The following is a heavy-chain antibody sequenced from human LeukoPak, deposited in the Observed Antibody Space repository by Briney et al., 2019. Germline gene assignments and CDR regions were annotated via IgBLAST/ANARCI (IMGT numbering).Heavy chain of an antibody. V-gene: IGHV3-33*01. CDR3: AREVRGWSSGWYEPFFDY. CDR1: GFTFSSYG. CDR2: IWYDGSNK. Sequence: PGRSLRLSCAASGFTFSSYGIHWVRQAPGKGLEWVAVIWYDGSNKYYADSVKGRFTISRDNSKNTLYLQMNSLRAEDTAVHYCAREVRGWSSGWYEPFFDYWGQGTLVTVSS. J-gene: IGHJ4*02. D-gene: IGHD6-19*01.